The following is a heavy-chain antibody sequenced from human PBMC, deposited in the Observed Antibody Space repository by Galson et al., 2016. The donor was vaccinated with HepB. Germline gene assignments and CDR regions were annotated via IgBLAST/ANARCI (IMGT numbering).Heavy chain of an antibody. CDR2: ISHDGNYK. CDR3: ARDWRSWPPDY. J-gene: IGHJ4*02. D-gene: IGHD2-15*01. Sequence: SLRLSCAASGFTFSMYAFHWVRQVPGKGLESVAIISHDGNYKYYAESVRGRFSVSRDTPKNTLFLEMNSLQVDDTAVYYCARDWRSWPPDYWGQGTLVIVSS. CDR1: GFTFSMYA. V-gene: IGHV3-30*04.